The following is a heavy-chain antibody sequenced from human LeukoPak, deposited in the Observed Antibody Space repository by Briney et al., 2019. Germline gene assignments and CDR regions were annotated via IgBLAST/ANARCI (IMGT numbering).Heavy chain of an antibody. CDR1: GGSISSSSYY. J-gene: IGHJ4*02. V-gene: IGHV4-39*01. D-gene: IGHD3/OR15-3a*01. CDR3: ARHRAPGDWFVPYYFDY. CDR2: IYYSGST. Sequence: PSETLSLTCTVSGGSISSSSYYWGWIRQPPGQGLEWIGSIYYSGSTYYNPSLKSRVTISVDTSKNQFSLKLSSVTAADTAVYYCARHRAPGDWFVPYYFDYWGQGTLVTVSS.